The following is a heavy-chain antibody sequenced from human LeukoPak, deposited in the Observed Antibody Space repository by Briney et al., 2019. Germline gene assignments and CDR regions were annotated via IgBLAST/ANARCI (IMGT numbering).Heavy chain of an antibody. CDR3: ARDIADYDFWSGYDAFDI. CDR2: INHSGST. CDR1: GGSFSGYY. V-gene: IGHV4-34*09. D-gene: IGHD3-3*01. J-gene: IGHJ3*02. Sequence: SETLSLTCAVYGGSFSGYYWSWIRQPPGKGLEWIGEINHSGSTNYNPSLKSRVTISVDTSKNQFSLKLSSVTAADTAVYYCARDIADYDFWSGYDAFDIWGQGTMVTVSS.